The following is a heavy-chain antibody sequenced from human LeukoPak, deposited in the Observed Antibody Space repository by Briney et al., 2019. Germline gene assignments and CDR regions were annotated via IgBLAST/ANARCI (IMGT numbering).Heavy chain of an antibody. D-gene: IGHD3-10*01. J-gene: IGHJ4*02. CDR3: AKDYGSGSSIDY. V-gene: IGHV3-30*18. CDR2: ISYDGSNK. CDR1: GFTFSSYG. Sequence: GRSLRLSCAASGFTFSSYGMHWVRQAPGKGLEWVAVISYDGSNKYYADSVKGRFTISRDNSKNTLYLQMNSLRAEDTAVYYCAKDYGSGSSIDYWGQGTLVTVSS.